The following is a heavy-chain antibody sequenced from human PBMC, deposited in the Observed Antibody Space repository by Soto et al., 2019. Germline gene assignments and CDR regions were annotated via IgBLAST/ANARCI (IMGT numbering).Heavy chain of an antibody. CDR3: VREGPRKIVGAIDY. Sequence: QVQLVESGGGVVQPGRSLTISCATSGFSFSNFAMHWFRQAPGKGLEWVLTVRRDGSYEHYGDSVKGRFTISRDNHKNTLYLQMNSLRVGDTAVYYCVREGPRKIVGAIDYWGQGTLVTVSS. CDR2: VRRDGSYE. CDR1: GFSFSNFA. J-gene: IGHJ4*02. D-gene: IGHD1-26*01. V-gene: IGHV3-33*01.